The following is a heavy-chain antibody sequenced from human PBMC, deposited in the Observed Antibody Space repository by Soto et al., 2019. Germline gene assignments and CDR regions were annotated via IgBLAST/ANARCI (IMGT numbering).Heavy chain of an antibody. V-gene: IGHV3-53*01. D-gene: IGHD2-21*01. CDR1: GLSVSDNY. CDR2: MYAGGDT. J-gene: IGHJ4*01. Sequence: GGALIQPGGSLRLSCGASGLSVSDNYMGWVRQAPGRGLEWVSVMYAGGDTHYADSVKGRFTISRDKSENTLYLQMNSLRDEDTGVYFCVSRIPSWVFDYWGLGTLVTVSS. CDR3: VSRIPSWVFDY.